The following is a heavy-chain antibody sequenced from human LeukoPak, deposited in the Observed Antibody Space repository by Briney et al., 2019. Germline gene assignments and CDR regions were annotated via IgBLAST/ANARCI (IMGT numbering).Heavy chain of an antibody. D-gene: IGHD2-15*01. J-gene: IGHJ6*03. Sequence: SETLSLTCTVSGGSITRSSHYWGWVRQPPGKGLEWIGNIYYSGETYYDPSLKSRVALSVDTSKNQFSLKLSSVTAADTAVYHCARMAGGWYYMDVWGKGTTVTVSS. CDR3: ARMAGGWYYMDV. CDR1: GGSITRSSHY. CDR2: IYYSGET. V-gene: IGHV4-39*07.